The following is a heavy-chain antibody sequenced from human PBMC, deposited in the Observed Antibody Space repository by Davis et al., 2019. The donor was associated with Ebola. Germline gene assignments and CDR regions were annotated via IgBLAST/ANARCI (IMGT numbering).Heavy chain of an antibody. D-gene: IGHD6-19*01. J-gene: IGHJ4*02. Sequence: AASVKVSCKASGYTFTSYGITWVRQAPGQGLEWMGWINPHNGNTNYAQNVQGRVTMTIDTSTSTAYMEVGILRSDDTAVYYCASSERSGWPDFDYWGQGTLVTVST. CDR2: INPHNGNT. CDR3: ASSERSGWPDFDY. CDR1: GYTFTSYG. V-gene: IGHV1-18*04.